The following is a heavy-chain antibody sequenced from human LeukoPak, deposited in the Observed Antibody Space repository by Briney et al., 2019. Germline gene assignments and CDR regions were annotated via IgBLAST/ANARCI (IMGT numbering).Heavy chain of an antibody. CDR3: AGAYSSSWYFNWFDP. CDR2: IYHSGST. CDR1: GYSISSGYY. Sequence: SETLSLTCTVSGYSISSGYYWGWLRQPPGRGLEWIGTIYHSGSTYYNPSLKSRVTISVDTSKNQFSLKLSSVTAADTAVYFCAGAYSSSWYFNWFDPWGQGTQVTVSS. D-gene: IGHD6-13*01. V-gene: IGHV4-38-2*02. J-gene: IGHJ5*02.